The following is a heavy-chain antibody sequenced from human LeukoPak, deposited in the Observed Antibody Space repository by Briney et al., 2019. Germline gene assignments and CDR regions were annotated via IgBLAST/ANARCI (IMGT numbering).Heavy chain of an antibody. D-gene: IGHD6-13*01. CDR3: AVQEAATGDGWFDL. CDR1: GFTFSNYA. J-gene: IGHJ5*02. Sequence: GGSLRLSCAASGFTFSNYAMHWGRQAPGKGLEFVSSIIASGHRVFYATYVQGSLFVSRAHFKSTLSFNMSSPGVEDMGVCFCAVQEAATGDGWFDLWGQGIQVTVSS. V-gene: IGHV3-64*01. CDR2: IIASGHRV.